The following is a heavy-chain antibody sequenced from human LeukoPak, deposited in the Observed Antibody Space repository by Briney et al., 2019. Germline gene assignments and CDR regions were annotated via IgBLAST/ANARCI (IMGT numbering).Heavy chain of an antibody. CDR1: SSSSYY. CDR2: FSGSGGIT. CDR3: AXAXRXXRXXTXXXXY. D-gene: IGHD3-10*01. J-gene: IGHJ4*02. V-gene: IGHV3-23*01. Sequence: SSSSYYWGWIRQAPGKGLECISGFSGSGGITYYADSVKGRFTISRDNSKNTMYLQMNSLRAEDKAVXXCAXAXRXXRXXTXXXXYWGQGXLVTVSS.